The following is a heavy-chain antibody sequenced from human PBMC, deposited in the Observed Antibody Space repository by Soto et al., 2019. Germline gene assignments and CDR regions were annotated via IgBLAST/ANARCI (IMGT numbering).Heavy chain of an antibody. CDR2: ISNSGGRT. V-gene: IGHV3-23*01. D-gene: IGHD1-26*01. Sequence: GTLRLSCAASGFTFRNYAMSWVRQAPGKGLQWVPVISNSGGRTYHADSVKGRFTISRDNSKNTLFLQMHSLRAEDTAVYYCAKTKWGAASDPFDIWGQGTMVTVSS. CDR3: AKTKWGAASDPFDI. CDR1: GFTFRNYA. J-gene: IGHJ3*02.